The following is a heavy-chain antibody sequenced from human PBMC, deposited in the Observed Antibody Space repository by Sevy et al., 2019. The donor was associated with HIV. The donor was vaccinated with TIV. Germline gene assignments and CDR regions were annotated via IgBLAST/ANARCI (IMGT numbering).Heavy chain of an antibody. CDR2: IRNDGSTK. V-gene: IGHV3-30*02. J-gene: IGHJ6*02. D-gene: IGHD4-17*01. CDR1: GFTFKSYG. Sequence: GGSLRLSCAASGFTFKSYGMHWVRQAPGKGLEWVTFIRNDGSTKYYADSVRGRFTASRDNSKNTLYQHMNSLRPEDTAVYYCVKGPHPAVTTSYALDVWGQGTTVTVSS. CDR3: VKGPHPAVTTSYALDV.